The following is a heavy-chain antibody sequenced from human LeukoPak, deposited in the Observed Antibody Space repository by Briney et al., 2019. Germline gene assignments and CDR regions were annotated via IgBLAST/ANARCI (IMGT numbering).Heavy chain of an antibody. CDR3: AGGRGNYDFWSGYGY. CDR2: INHSGSA. Sequence: PSETLSLTCAVYGGSFSGYYWSWIRQPPGKGLEWIGEINHSGSANYNPSLKSRVTISVDTSKNQFSLKLSSVTAADTAVYYCAGGRGNYDFWSGYGYWGQGTLVTVSS. D-gene: IGHD3-3*01. J-gene: IGHJ4*02. CDR1: GGSFSGYY. V-gene: IGHV4-34*01.